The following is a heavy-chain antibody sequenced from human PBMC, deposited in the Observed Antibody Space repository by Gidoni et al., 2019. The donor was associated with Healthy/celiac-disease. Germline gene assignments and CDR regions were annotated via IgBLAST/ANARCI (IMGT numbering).Heavy chain of an antibody. D-gene: IGHD6-19*01. CDR3: ARDTSGYSSRPEGLG. Sequence: QVQLVESGGGLVKPGGSLRLYCAASGFTFSDYYMSGIRQAPGKGREWVSYISSSGSTIYYADSVKGRFTISRDNAKNSLYLQMNSLRAEDTAVYYCARDTSGYSSRPEGLGWGQGTLVTVSS. V-gene: IGHV3-11*01. CDR1: GFTFSDYY. J-gene: IGHJ4*02. CDR2: ISSSGSTI.